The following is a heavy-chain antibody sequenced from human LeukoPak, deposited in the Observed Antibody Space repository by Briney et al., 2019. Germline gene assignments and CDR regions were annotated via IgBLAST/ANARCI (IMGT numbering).Heavy chain of an antibody. J-gene: IGHJ6*02. CDR1: GGTFSSYA. CDR3: ASLRWQEVDGMDV. CDR2: IIPILAIA. D-gene: IGHD4-23*01. V-gene: IGHV1-69*04. Sequence: SVKVSCKASGGTFSSYAISWVRQAPGQGLEWMGRIIPILAIANYAQKFQGRVTITADKSTSTAYMELSSLRPEDTAVYYCASLRWQEVDGMDVWGQGTTVTVSS.